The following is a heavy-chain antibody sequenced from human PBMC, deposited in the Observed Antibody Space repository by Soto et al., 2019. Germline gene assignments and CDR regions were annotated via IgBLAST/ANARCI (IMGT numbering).Heavy chain of an antibody. V-gene: IGHV1-3*05. CDR3: ARGCPLWFDP. Sequence: QVQLVQSGAEEKKPGATVKFSCKASGYTFTSYAMDWGRQDPGQRLEWMGWINAGNGNTKYSQKFQGRVTITRDTSASTDYMELSSLRSEDTAVYYCARGCPLWFDPGGQGTLVTVSS. J-gene: IGHJ5*02. CDR2: INAGNGNT. CDR1: GYTFTSYA.